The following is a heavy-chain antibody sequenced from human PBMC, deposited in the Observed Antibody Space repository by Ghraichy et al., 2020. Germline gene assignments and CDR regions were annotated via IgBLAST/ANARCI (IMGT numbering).Heavy chain of an antibody. D-gene: IGHD2-15*01. CDR3: ASLAATRFYYYYGMDV. CDR1: GGSFSGYY. Sequence: SETLSLTCAVYGGSFSGYYWSWIRQPPGKGLEWIGEINNSGSTNYNPSLKSRVTISVDTSKNQFSLKLSSVTAADTAVYYCASLAATRFYYYYGMDVWGQGTTVTVSS. CDR2: INNSGST. V-gene: IGHV4-34*01. J-gene: IGHJ6*02.